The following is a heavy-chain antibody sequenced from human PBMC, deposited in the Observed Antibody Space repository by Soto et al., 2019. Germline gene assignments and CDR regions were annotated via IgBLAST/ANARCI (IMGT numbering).Heavy chain of an antibody. CDR2: IIPIFGTA. D-gene: IGHD1-26*01. Sequence: QVQLVQSGAEVKKPGSSVKVSCKASGGTFSSYAISWVRQAPGQGLEWMGGIIPIFGTANYAQKFQGRVTITADKSTSTAYMELSSLRSEDTAVYYCASLREPRLDSYYYGMDVWGQGTTVTVSS. J-gene: IGHJ6*02. CDR1: GGTFSSYA. V-gene: IGHV1-69*06. CDR3: ASLREPRLDSYYYGMDV.